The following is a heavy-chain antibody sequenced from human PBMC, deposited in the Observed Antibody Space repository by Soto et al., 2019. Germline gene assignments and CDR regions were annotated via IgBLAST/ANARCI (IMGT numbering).Heavy chain of an antibody. Sequence: GXSVKVYCKASGYTFTSDGISGVREAPVQGLEWMGWISAYNGNTNYAQKLQGRVTMTTDTSTSTAYMELRSLRSDDTAVYYCARDIAKGYYDSSGYYNPAHFDYWGQGTLVTVSS. CDR1: GYTFTSDG. D-gene: IGHD3-22*01. CDR3: ARDIAKGYYDSSGYYNPAHFDY. J-gene: IGHJ4*02. V-gene: IGHV1-18*01. CDR2: ISAYNGNT.